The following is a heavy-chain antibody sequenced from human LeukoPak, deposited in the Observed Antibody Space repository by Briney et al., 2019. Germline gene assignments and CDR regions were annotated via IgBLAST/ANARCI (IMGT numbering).Heavy chain of an antibody. Sequence: ASVKVSCKASGYTFTSFTMNWVRQAPGQGLEWMGWINTNTGNPTYAQGFTGRFVFSLDTSVSTAYLQISSLKAEDTAVYYCARDLYSSGLRDDYWGQGTLVTVST. CDR3: ARDLYSSGLRDDY. J-gene: IGHJ4*02. CDR1: GYTFTSFT. CDR2: INTNTGNP. D-gene: IGHD6-19*01. V-gene: IGHV7-4-1*02.